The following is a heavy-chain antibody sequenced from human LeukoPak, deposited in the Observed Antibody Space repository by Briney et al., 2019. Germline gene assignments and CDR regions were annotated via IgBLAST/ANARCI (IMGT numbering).Heavy chain of an antibody. V-gene: IGHV4-30-4*01. D-gene: IGHD3-10*01. J-gene: IGHJ5*02. CDR2: IYYSGST. CDR3: ARGRGITMVRGAKIAYNCFDP. CDR1: GGSFSGYY. Sequence: SETLSLTCAVYGGSFSGYYWSWIRQPPGKGLEWIGYIYYSGSTYYNPSLKSRVTISVDTSKNQFSLKLSSVTAADTAVYYCARGRGITMVRGAKIAYNCFDPWGQGTLVTVSS.